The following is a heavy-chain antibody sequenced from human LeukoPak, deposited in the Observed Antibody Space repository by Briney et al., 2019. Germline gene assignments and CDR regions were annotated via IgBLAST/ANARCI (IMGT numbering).Heavy chain of an antibody. J-gene: IGHJ4*02. CDR2: TYYRSKWYN. CDR3: ARDFPYSSSWYGPRPFDY. CDR1: GDSVTSNSAA. D-gene: IGHD6-13*01. V-gene: IGHV6-1*01. Sequence: SQTLSLTCAISGDSVTSNSAAWNWIRQSPSRGLEWLGRTYYRSKWYNDYAVSVKSRITINPDTSKNQFSLQLNSVTPEDTAVYYCARDFPYSSSWYGPRPFDYWGQGALVTVSS.